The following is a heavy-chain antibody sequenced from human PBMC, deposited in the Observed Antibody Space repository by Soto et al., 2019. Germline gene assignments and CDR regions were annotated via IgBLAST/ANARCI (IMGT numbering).Heavy chain of an antibody. Sequence: QLQLQESGPGLVKPSETLSLTCTVSGCSITSSSYYWGWIRQPPGKGLEWIGNIYYSGSTYYNPSLKARVTISVDTSKNQFSPKLSSVTAADTAVYYCMLGSGWKDFDYWGQGTLVTVSS. CDR3: MLGSGWKDFDY. D-gene: IGHD3-22*01. J-gene: IGHJ4*02. V-gene: IGHV4-39*01. CDR2: IYYSGST. CDR1: GCSITSSSYY.